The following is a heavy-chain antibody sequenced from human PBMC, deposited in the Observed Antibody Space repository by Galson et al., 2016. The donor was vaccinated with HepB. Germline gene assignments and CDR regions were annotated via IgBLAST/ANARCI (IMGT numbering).Heavy chain of an antibody. D-gene: IGHD3-10*01. V-gene: IGHV3-9*01. CDR2: ISWNSGSI. CDR3: AKGGLVVQGDYYYGMDV. Sequence: SLRLSCAASGFTFDDYAMHWVRQAPGKGLEWVSGISWNSGSIGYADSVKGRFTISRDNAKNSLYLQMNSLRAEDTALYYCAKGGLVVQGDYYYGMDVWGQGTTVTGSS. J-gene: IGHJ6*02. CDR1: GFTFDDYA.